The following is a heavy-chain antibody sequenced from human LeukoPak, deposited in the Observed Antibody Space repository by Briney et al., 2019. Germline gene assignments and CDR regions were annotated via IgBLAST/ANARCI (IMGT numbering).Heavy chain of an antibody. CDR3: TRQSRDGDYIAKLFDY. Sequence: SSETLSLTCTVSGASISSSYWSWIRQPPGKGLEWIGYIYYSGSTNYNPSLKSRVTISVDTSKNQFSLQLSSVTAADTAVYYCTRQSRDGDYIAKLFDYWGQGTLVTVSS. CDR2: IYYSGST. V-gene: IGHV4-59*08. CDR1: GASISSSY. J-gene: IGHJ4*02. D-gene: IGHD4-17*01.